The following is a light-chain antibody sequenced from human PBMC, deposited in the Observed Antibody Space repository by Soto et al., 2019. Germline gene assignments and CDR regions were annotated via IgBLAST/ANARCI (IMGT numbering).Light chain of an antibody. CDR3: SSYAGNDEV. V-gene: IGLV2-23*02. Sequence: QSALTQPASASGSPGQSITISCTGPGSGVGSYNLVSWYQQHPSKAPKLLIYEVSVRPSGVSNRFSGSKSGNTASLTISGLQAEDEGIYYCSSYAGNDEVFGTGTKLTVL. J-gene: IGLJ1*01. CDR2: EVS. CDR1: GSGVGSYNL.